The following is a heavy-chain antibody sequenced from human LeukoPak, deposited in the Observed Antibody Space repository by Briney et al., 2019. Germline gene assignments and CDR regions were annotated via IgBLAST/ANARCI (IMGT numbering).Heavy chain of an antibody. D-gene: IGHD4-17*01. Sequence: SETLSLTCTVSGGSISSSSYYWGWIRQPPGKGLEWIGEINHSGSTNYNPSLKSRVTISVDTSKNQFSLKLSSVTAADTAVYYCARTVTTGEENFDYWGQGTLVTVSS. J-gene: IGHJ4*02. CDR1: GGSISSSSYY. CDR2: INHSGST. V-gene: IGHV4-39*07. CDR3: ARTVTTGEENFDY.